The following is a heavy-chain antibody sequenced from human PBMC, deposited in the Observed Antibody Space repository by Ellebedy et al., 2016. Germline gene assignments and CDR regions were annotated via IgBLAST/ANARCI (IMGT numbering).Heavy chain of an antibody. J-gene: IGHJ4*02. CDR1: GYTFTSYY. D-gene: IGHD2-2*01. Sequence: ASVKVSCXASGYTFTSYYMHWVRQAPGQGLEWMGWISAYNGNTNYAQKLQGRVTMTTDTSTSTAYMELRSLRSDDTAVYYCASGYCSSTSCLYPDYWGQGTLVTVSS. V-gene: IGHV1-18*04. CDR2: ISAYNGNT. CDR3: ASGYCSSTSCLYPDY.